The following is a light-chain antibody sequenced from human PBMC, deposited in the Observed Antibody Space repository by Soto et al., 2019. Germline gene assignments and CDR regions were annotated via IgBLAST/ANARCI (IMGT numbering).Light chain of an antibody. V-gene: IGKV4-1*01. CDR3: QQYSNWPPIT. CDR2: WAS. Sequence: DIVMTQSPDSLAVSLGERATINCKSSQSVLYSSNNKNYLAWYQQKPGQPPKLLIYWASTRESGVPGRFSGSGSGTDFTLTISSLQAEDVAVYYCQQYSNWPPITFGQGTKVDIK. CDR1: QSVLYSSNNKNY. J-gene: IGKJ1*01.